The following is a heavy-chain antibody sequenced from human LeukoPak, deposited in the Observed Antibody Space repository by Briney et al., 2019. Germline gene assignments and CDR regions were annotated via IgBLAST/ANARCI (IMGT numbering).Heavy chain of an antibody. Sequence: SETLSLTCTVSGYSISSGYYWGWIRQPPGKGLEWIGSIYHSGSTYYNPSLKSRVTISVDTSKNQFSLKLSSVTAADTAVYYCASRTGGIVLMVYAECYFDYWGQGTLVTVSS. D-gene: IGHD2-8*01. CDR2: IYHSGST. V-gene: IGHV4-38-2*02. J-gene: IGHJ4*02. CDR1: GYSISSGYY. CDR3: ASRTGGIVLMVYAECYFDY.